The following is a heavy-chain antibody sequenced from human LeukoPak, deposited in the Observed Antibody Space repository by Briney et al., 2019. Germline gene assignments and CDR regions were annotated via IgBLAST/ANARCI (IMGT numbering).Heavy chain of an antibody. V-gene: IGHV3-23*01. Sequence: PGGSLRLSCAASGFTFSNAWMSWVRQAPGKGLEWVSAISGSGGSTYYADSVKGRFTISRDNSKNTLYLQMNSLRAEDTAVYYCAKDIAAYTDYWGQGTLVTVSS. CDR3: AKDIAAYTDY. D-gene: IGHD6-13*01. CDR2: ISGSGGST. CDR1: GFTFSNAW. J-gene: IGHJ4*02.